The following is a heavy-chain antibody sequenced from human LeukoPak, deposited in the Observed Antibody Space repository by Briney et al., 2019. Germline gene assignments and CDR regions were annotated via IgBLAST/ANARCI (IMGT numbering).Heavy chain of an antibody. V-gene: IGHV1-18*01. CDR2: INTDNRNT. D-gene: IGHD3-16*01. Sequence: ASVKVSCKASGYTFNRYGISWVLQAPGQGLEWMGWINTDNRNTNYAPKLQDRVTMTTDTPTSTVYMEVRSLGSDDTAVYYCARDWGSIKVITDFWGQGTLVTVSS. J-gene: IGHJ4*02. CDR3: ARDWGSIKVITDF. CDR1: GYTFNRYG.